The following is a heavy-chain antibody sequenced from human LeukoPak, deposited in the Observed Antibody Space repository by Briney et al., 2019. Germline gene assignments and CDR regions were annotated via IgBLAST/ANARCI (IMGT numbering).Heavy chain of an antibody. CDR3: TRGYSGYGNFDC. CDR1: GFTSNYW. V-gene: IGHV3-74*01. D-gene: IGHD5-12*01. Sequence: GGSLRLSCAAIGFTSNYWMHWVRQAPGKGLVWVSRISGDGSTTFYADSVKGRFTISRDNSKDTLYLQMNSLRAEDTAVYYCTRGYSGYGNFDCWGQGTLVTVSS. CDR2: ISGDGSTT. J-gene: IGHJ4*02.